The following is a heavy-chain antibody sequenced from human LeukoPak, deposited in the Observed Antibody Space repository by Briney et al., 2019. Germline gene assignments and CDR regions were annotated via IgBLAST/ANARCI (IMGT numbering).Heavy chain of an antibody. V-gene: IGHV3-11*04. CDR1: GFNFSAYY. Sequence: GGSLRLSCAASGFNFSAYYMSWIRQAPGRGLEWVSYISSGGSTIYYADSVKGRFTISRDNAKNSLYLQMNSLRDEDTAVYYCARDRGFGELFFLYWGQGTLVTVSS. CDR2: ISSGGSTI. J-gene: IGHJ4*02. D-gene: IGHD3-10*01. CDR3: ARDRGFGELFFLY.